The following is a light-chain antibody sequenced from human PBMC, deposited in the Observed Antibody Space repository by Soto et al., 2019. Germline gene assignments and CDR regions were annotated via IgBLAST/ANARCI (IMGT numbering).Light chain of an antibody. J-gene: IGKJ4*01. CDR1: QGITNY. CDR3: QKYNRAPLT. Sequence: DTQMTQSPSSLSASVGDSVSITCRASQGITNYVAWYQQKPGKVPKLLIYAASTLQSGVPSRFSGSGSGTAFTLTISSLQPEDVATYYCQKYNRAPLTFGGGTKVEIK. CDR2: AAS. V-gene: IGKV1-27*01.